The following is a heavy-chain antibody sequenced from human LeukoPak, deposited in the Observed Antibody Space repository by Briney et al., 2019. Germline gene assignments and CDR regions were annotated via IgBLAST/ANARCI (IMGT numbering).Heavy chain of an antibody. CDR1: GFTFSGSA. D-gene: IGHD2-2*02. CDR2: IRSKANSYAT. CDR3: TRSPILYGLYFDY. J-gene: IGHJ4*02. V-gene: IGHV3-73*01. Sequence: PGGSLRLSCAASGFTFSGSAMLWVRQASGKGLEWVGRIRSKANSYATAYAASVKGRFTISRDDSKNTAYLQMNSLKTEDTAVYYCTRSPILYGLYFDYWGQGTLVTVSS.